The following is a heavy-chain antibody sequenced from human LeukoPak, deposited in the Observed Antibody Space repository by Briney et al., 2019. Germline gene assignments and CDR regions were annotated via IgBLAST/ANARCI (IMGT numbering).Heavy chain of an antibody. D-gene: IGHD5-18*01. Sequence: GGSLRLSCAASGFTFSSYGMHWVRQAPGKGLEWVAVIWYDGSNKYYADSVKGRLTISRDNSKNTLYLQMNSLRAEDTAVYYCARALVDTAMVTLNYYYYGMDVWGQGTTVTVSS. V-gene: IGHV3-33*01. CDR2: IWYDGSNK. CDR1: GFTFSSYG. J-gene: IGHJ6*02. CDR3: ARALVDTAMVTLNYYYYGMDV.